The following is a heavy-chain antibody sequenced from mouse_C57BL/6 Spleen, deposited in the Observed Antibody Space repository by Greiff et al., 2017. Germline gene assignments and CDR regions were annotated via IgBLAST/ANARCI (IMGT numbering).Heavy chain of an antibody. V-gene: IGHV1-69*01. Sequence: QVQLQQPGAELVMPGASVKLSCKASGYTFTSYWMHWVKQRPGQGLEWIGEIDPSDSYTNYNQKFKGKSTLTVDKSSSTAYMQLSSLTSEDSAVYYCARKGDGYYLYAMDYWGQGTSVTVAS. J-gene: IGHJ4*01. CDR1: GYTFTSYW. CDR3: ARKGDGYYLYAMDY. D-gene: IGHD2-3*01. CDR2: IDPSDSYT.